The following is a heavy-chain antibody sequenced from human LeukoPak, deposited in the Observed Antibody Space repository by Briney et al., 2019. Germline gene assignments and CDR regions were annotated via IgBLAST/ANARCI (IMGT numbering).Heavy chain of an antibody. CDR3: AESRDGYNSHFDY. J-gene: IGHJ4*02. CDR1: GYTFTSYA. V-gene: IGHV1-69*13. D-gene: IGHD5-24*01. Sequence: ASVKVSCKASGYTFTSYAMHWVRQAPGQGLEWMGGIIPIFGTANYAQKFQGRVTITADESTSTAYMELSSLRSEDTAVYYCAESRDGYNSHFDYWGQGTLVTVSS. CDR2: IIPIFGTA.